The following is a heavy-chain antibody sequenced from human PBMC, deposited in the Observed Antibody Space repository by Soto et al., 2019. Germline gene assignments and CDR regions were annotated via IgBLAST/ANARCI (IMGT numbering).Heavy chain of an antibody. Sequence: GGSLRLSCAASGFTFSSYGMHWVRQAPGKGLEWVAVIWYDGSNKYYADSVKGRFTISRYNSKNTLYLQMNSLRAEDTAVYDCARACSSTSCYSEDHFDHQDAENFDYWGQGTLVTVSS. V-gene: IGHV3-33*01. D-gene: IGHD2-2*01. CDR1: GFTFSSYG. J-gene: IGHJ4*02. CDR2: IWYDGSNK. CDR3: ARACSSTSCYSEDHFDHQDAENFDY.